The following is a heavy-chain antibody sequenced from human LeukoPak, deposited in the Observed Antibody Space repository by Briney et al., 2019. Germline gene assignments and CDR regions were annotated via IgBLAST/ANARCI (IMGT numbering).Heavy chain of an antibody. J-gene: IGHJ4*02. CDR2: MNPNSGNT. D-gene: IGHD6-19*01. CDR1: GYTFTSYD. V-gene: IGHV1-8*01. CDR3: AREGGWYRGLVDY. Sequence: ASVKVSCKASGYTFTSYDINWVRQATGQGLEWMGWMNPNSGNTDNAQKFQVRVTMTRNTSISTAYMDLTSLRSEDTAVYYCAREGGWYRGLVDYWGQGTQVTVSS.